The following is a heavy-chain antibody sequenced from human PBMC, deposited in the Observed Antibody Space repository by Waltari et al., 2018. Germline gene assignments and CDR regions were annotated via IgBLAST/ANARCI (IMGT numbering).Heavy chain of an antibody. V-gene: IGHV3-53*01. CDR3: ARVSTMIDSSGYYPYYYYGMDV. CDR2: IYSGGST. Sequence: EVQLVESGGGLIQPGGSLRLSCAASGFTVSSNYMSWVRQAPGKGLEWVSVIYSGGSTYYADSVKGRVTISRYNSKNTLYLQMNSLRAEDTAVYYCARVSTMIDSSGYYPYYYYGMDVWGQGTTVTVSS. D-gene: IGHD3-22*01. CDR1: GFTVSSNY. J-gene: IGHJ6*02.